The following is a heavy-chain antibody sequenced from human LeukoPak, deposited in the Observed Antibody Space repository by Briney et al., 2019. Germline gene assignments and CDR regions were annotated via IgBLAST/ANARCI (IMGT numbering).Heavy chain of an antibody. CDR2: ISTSSSYI. Sequence: PGGSLRLSCAASGFTFSSYSMSWVRQAPGKGLEWVSSISTSSSYIYYADSMKGRFTISRDNAKNSLYLQMNSLRAEDTALYHCARRRMVQWRYYFDYWGQGTLVTVSS. CDR1: GFTFSSYS. CDR3: ARRRMVQWRYYFDY. J-gene: IGHJ4*02. D-gene: IGHD6-19*01. V-gene: IGHV3-21*04.